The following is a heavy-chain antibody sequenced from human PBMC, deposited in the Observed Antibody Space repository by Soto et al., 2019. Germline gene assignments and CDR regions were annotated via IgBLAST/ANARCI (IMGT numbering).Heavy chain of an antibody. D-gene: IGHD5-18*01. J-gene: IGHJ4*02. CDR3: ARELMGVDTAMVSYFGY. V-gene: IGHV3-53*02. CDR1: GFTVSSNY. Sequence: EVQLVETGGGLIQPGGSLRLSCAASGFTVSSNYMSWVRQAPGKGLEWVSVIYSGGSTYYADSVKGRFTISRDNSKNTLYLQMNSLRAEDTAVYYCARELMGVDTAMVSYFGYWGQGTLVTVSS. CDR2: IYSGGST.